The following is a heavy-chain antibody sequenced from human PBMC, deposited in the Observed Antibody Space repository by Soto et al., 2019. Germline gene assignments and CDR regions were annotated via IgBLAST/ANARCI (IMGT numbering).Heavy chain of an antibody. CDR1: GFTFSSYA. CDR2: ISYDGSNK. D-gene: IGHD3-9*01. CDR3: ARDPTYYDILTGYSEAFDI. V-gene: IGHV3-30-3*01. Sequence: GGSLRLSCAASGFTFSSYAMHWVRQAPGKGLEWVAVISYDGSNKYYADSVKGRFTISRDYSKNTLYLQMNSLRAEDTAVYYCARDPTYYDILTGYSEAFDIWGQGTMVTVSS. J-gene: IGHJ3*02.